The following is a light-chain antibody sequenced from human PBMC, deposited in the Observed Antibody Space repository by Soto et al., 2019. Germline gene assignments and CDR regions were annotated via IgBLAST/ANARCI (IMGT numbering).Light chain of an antibody. CDR1: QGISTW. V-gene: IGKV1D-16*01. Sequence: DIPMTQFPSSVSASVGDRVNITCRASQGISTWLAWYQQKPERAPKSLIYGASRLQSGVPPRFSGSGSETDFTLTISGLQPEDFATYYCQQYARYPRTFGQGTKVEIK. CDR2: GAS. J-gene: IGKJ1*01. CDR3: QQYARYPRT.